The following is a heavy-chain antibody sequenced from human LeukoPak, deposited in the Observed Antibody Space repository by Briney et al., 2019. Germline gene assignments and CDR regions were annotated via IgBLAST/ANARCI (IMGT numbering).Heavy chain of an antibody. CDR1: GVSLYDYD. CDR3: AGDPSVGSTWYYYVNV. D-gene: IGHD6-13*01. Sequence: PGGSLRLSCEASGVSLYDYDMTWIRQAPGRGLEYIAYISRSSQAINYAESVRGRFTVSRDNARNSLYLDMSGLRDEDTAVYYCAGDPSVGSTWYYYVNVWGEGTRVTVSS. J-gene: IGHJ6*03. CDR2: ISRSSQAI. V-gene: IGHV3-11*06.